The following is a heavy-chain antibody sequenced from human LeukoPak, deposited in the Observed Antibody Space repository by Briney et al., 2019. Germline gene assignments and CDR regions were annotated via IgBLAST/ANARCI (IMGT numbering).Heavy chain of an antibody. CDR3: ARGDIVVVPGVMERGTRMDV. Sequence: PGGSLRLSCAASGFTSNSYSMNWVRQAPGKGLEWVSSISGSGTYIHYADSVKGRFTISRDNAKNLMYLHMNSLRAEDTAVYYCARGDIVVVPGVMERGTRMDVWGKGTTVTVSS. V-gene: IGHV3-21*01. D-gene: IGHD2-2*01. CDR2: ISGSGTYI. CDR1: GFTSNSYS. J-gene: IGHJ6*04.